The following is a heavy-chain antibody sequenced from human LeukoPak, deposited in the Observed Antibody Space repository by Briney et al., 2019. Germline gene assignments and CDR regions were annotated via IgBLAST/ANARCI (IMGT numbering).Heavy chain of an antibody. V-gene: IGHV4-34*01. D-gene: IGHD3-3*01. Sequence: QTSETLSLTCAVYGGSFSGYYWSWIRQPPGMGLEWIGEINHSGSTNYNPFLKSRDTISVDTSQNQFSLKLSSVTAADTAVYYCARTRYYDFWSGYYGPKDKDYVHYFDYWGQGTLVTVSS. J-gene: IGHJ4*02. CDR2: INHSGST. CDR3: ARTRYYDFWSGYYGPKDKDYVHYFDY. CDR1: GGSFSGYY.